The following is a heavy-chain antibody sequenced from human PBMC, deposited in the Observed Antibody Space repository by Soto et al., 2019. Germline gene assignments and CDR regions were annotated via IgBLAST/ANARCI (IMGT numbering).Heavy chain of an antibody. V-gene: IGHV1-18*01. CDR1: GYTFTSYG. CDR3: AREFKQWLVTYGMDV. Sequence: GASVKVSCKASGYTFTSYGISWVRQAPGQGLEWMGWISAYNGNTNYAQKLQGRVTMTTDTSTSTAYMELRSLRSDDTAVYYCAREFKQWLVTYGMDVWGQGTTVTVSS. J-gene: IGHJ6*02. D-gene: IGHD6-19*01. CDR2: ISAYNGNT.